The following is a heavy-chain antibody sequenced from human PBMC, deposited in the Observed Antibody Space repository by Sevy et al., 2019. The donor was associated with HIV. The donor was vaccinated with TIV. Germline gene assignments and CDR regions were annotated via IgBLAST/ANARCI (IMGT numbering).Heavy chain of an antibody. CDR3: AREFSRDITMVRGVAVDYYYYMDV. J-gene: IGHJ6*03. CDR1: GGTFSSYA. Sequence: ASVKVSCKASGGTFSSYAISWVRQAPGQGLEWMGRIIPIFGTANYAQKFQGRVTITGDGCTSTAYMELSSLRSEDTAVYYCAREFSRDITMVRGVAVDYYYYMDVWGKGTTVTVSS. D-gene: IGHD3-10*01. CDR2: IIPIFGTA. V-gene: IGHV1-69*13.